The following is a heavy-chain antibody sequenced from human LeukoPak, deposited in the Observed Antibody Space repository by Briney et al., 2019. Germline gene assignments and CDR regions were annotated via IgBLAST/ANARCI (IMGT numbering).Heavy chain of an antibody. CDR1: GFTFSNYG. D-gene: IGHD6-13*01. Sequence: PGGSLRLSCAASGFTFSNYGMSWVRQAPGKGLEWVSSFRASDDTTYYADSVKGRFTISRDNSKNTLYLQMNSLRVEDTAVYYCAKSLRAAAGTGAFDIWGQGTMVTVSS. CDR2: FRASDDTT. CDR3: AKSLRAAAGTGAFDI. V-gene: IGHV3-23*01. J-gene: IGHJ3*02.